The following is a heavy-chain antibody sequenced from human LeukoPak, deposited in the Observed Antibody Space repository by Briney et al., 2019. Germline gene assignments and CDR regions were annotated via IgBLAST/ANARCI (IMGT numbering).Heavy chain of an antibody. CDR2: ISANNGNT. CDR1: GFIFTSYG. J-gene: IGHJ3*02. D-gene: IGHD3-9*01. V-gene: IGHV1-18*01. CDR3: ARDVTPTIPGDAFDI. Sequence: ASVKVSCKASGFIFTSYGITWVRQAPGQGLEWMGWISANNGNTNYVQKFQGRVTMTTDTSTTTAYMELRSLRSDDTAVYYCARDVTPTIPGDAFDIWGQGTMVTVSS.